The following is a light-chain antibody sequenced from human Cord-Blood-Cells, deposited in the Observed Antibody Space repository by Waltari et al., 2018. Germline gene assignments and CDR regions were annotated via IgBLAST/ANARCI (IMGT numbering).Light chain of an antibody. J-gene: IGLJ3*02. CDR1: SSDVGNYNL. CDR2: EGS. Sequence: QSALTQPASVSGSPGPSITISCTGTSSDVGNYNLVSWYQQHPGKAPKLMIYEGSKRPSGVSNRFSGSKSGNTASLTISGLQAEDEADYYCCSYAGSSTLVFGGGTKLTVL. V-gene: IGLV2-23*01. CDR3: CSYAGSSTLV.